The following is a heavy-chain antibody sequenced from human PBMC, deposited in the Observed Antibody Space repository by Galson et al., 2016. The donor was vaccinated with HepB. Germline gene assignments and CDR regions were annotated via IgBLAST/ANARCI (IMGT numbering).Heavy chain of an antibody. Sequence: SLRLSCAASGFIFSNYAMGWVRQAPGKGLEWVSAIGGSDGTTYYADSVQGRFTISRDNSKNTMYLQLNSLRAEDTAVYCCAKRPAITVFGPGQNYFDHWGQGTLVTVSS. D-gene: IGHD3/OR15-3a*01. CDR1: GFIFSNYA. V-gene: IGHV3-23*01. CDR3: AKRPAITVFGPGQNYFDH. J-gene: IGHJ4*02. CDR2: IGGSDGTT.